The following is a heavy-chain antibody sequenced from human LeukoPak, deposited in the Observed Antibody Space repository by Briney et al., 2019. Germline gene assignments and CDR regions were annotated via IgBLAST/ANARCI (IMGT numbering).Heavy chain of an antibody. Sequence: GGSLRFSCAASGFTFSSYEMNWVRQAPGKGLEWVSHISGSGSTIYYADSVKGRFTVSRDNAKNSLYLQMNSLRAEDTAVYYCAELGITMIGGVWGKGTTVTISS. J-gene: IGHJ6*04. V-gene: IGHV3-48*03. CDR2: ISGSGSTI. CDR3: AELGITMIGGV. CDR1: GFTFSSYE. D-gene: IGHD3-10*02.